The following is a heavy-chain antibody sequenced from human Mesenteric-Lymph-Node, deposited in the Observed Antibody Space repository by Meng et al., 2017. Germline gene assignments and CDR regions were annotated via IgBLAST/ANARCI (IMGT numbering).Heavy chain of an antibody. D-gene: IGHD2-21*01. CDR3: ARDENISLGKLFGDY. CDR1: GYTFSNYF. CDR2: INPDTGDT. Sequence: ASVKVSCKTSGYTFSNYFIHWVRQAPGQGLEWMGHINPDTGDTLYAQKFQGRVSMTGDTSISTAYVELSGLRSDDTAVYYCARDENISLGKLFGDYWGQGTLVTVSS. V-gene: IGHV1-2*06. J-gene: IGHJ4*02.